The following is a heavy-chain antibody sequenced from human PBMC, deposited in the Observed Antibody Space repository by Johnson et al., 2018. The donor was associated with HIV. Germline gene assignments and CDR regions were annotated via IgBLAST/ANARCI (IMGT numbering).Heavy chain of an antibody. CDR3: AREGGAAAPDAFDI. J-gene: IGHJ3*02. CDR1: GFTFSSSG. CDR2: IWYDGSNK. D-gene: IGHD2-2*01. V-gene: IGHV3-33*01. Sequence: QMLLVESGGGVVQPGRSLRLSCAASGFTFSSSGVHWVRQAPGKGLEWVSVIWYDGSNKSYADSVQGRFTISRDNSKNTLYLQMNSLRAEDTAVYYCAREGGAAAPDAFDIWGQGTMVTVSS.